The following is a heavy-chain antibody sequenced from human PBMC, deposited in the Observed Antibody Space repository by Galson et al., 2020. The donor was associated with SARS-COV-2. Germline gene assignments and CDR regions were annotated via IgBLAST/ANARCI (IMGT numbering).Heavy chain of an antibody. CDR3: ARRRSVRRILKEFDY. D-gene: IGHD2-8*01. CDR2: IYPGDSDT. V-gene: IGHV5-51*01. Sequence: GESLKISCKGSGYSFTSYWIGWVRQMPGKGLEWMGIIYPGDSDTRYSPSFQGQVTISADKSISTAYLQWSSLKASDTAMYYCARRRSVRRILKEFDYWGQGTLVTVSS. J-gene: IGHJ4*02. CDR1: GYSFTSYW.